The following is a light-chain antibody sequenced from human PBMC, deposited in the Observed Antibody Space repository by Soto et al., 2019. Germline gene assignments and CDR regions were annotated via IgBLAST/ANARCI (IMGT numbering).Light chain of an antibody. Sequence: IVMTQSPATLSVSPGETATLSCGASQSFSDKLAWYQQKPGQAPRLLIYGASTRATGIPARFSGSGSGTEFTLTISSLQSEDFAVYYCQQYHNWPLTFGGGTKVEIK. J-gene: IGKJ4*01. CDR1: QSFSDK. CDR3: QQYHNWPLT. CDR2: GAS. V-gene: IGKV3-15*01.